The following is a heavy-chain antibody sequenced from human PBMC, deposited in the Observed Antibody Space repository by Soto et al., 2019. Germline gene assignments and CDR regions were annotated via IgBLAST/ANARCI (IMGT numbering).Heavy chain of an antibody. V-gene: IGHV1-8*01. CDR1: GNTFTSYD. Sequence: ASVKVSCKASGNTFTSYDINWVGQATGHGREWMGWINPNSGNISYAQKFQGRVTMTRDTAIRTAYMEVSRLRSDDTAVYYCARGRASGSYYLLDYWGQGTLVTVSS. J-gene: IGHJ4*02. CDR3: ARGRASGSYYLLDY. CDR2: INPNSGNI. D-gene: IGHD3-10*01.